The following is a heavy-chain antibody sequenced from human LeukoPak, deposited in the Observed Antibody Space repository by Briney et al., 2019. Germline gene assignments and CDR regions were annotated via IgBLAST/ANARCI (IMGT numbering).Heavy chain of an antibody. Sequence: SETLSLTCAVYGGSFSGYYWSWIRQPPGKGLEWIGEINHSGSTNYNPSLKSRVTISVDTSKNQSSLKLSSVTAADTAVYYCARGALVWFGELFGWFDPWGQGTLVTVSS. V-gene: IGHV4-34*01. CDR1: GGSFSGYY. J-gene: IGHJ5*02. D-gene: IGHD3-10*01. CDR3: ARGALVWFGELFGWFDP. CDR2: INHSGST.